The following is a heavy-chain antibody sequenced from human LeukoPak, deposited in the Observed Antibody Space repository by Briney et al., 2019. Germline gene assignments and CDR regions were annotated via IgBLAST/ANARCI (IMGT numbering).Heavy chain of an antibody. Sequence: GASVKVSCKASGYTFTGYYMHWVRQAPGQGLEWMGWINPNSGGTNYAQKFQGRVTMTRDTSISTAYMELSRLRSDDTAVYYCASTKTLYSSSLYYMDVWGKGTTVTVSS. D-gene: IGHD6-13*01. J-gene: IGHJ6*03. CDR1: GYTFTGYY. CDR2: INPNSGGT. V-gene: IGHV1-2*02. CDR3: ASTKTLYSSSLYYMDV.